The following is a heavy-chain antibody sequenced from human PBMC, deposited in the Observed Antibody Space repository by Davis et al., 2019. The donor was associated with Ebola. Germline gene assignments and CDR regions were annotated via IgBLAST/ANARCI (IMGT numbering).Heavy chain of an antibody. V-gene: IGHV3-74*01. J-gene: IGHJ4*02. CDR1: GFTFSSYW. D-gene: IGHD3-10*01. CDR2: INSDGSST. Sequence: ESLKISCAASGFTFSSYWMHWVRQAPGKGLVWVSRINSDGSSTSYADSVKGRFTISRDNAKNTLYLQMNSLRAEDTAVYYCARGGSGSYYSYWGQGTLVTVSS. CDR3: ARGGSGSYYSY.